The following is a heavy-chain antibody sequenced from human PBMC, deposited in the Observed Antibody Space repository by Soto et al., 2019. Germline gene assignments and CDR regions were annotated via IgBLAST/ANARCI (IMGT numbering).Heavy chain of an antibody. D-gene: IGHD6-19*01. CDR3: ARAPGRGWYNWFDP. V-gene: IGHV1-69*13. J-gene: IGHJ5*02. CDR2: IIPKFGTT. CDR1: GDTFSSHG. Sequence: SVKVSCKASGDTFSSHGISWVRQAPGQGLEYMGGIIPKFGTTNYAQKFRGRVTITADESTSTAYMEVSSLRYEDTAVYYCARAPGRGWYNWFDPWGQGTLVTVSS.